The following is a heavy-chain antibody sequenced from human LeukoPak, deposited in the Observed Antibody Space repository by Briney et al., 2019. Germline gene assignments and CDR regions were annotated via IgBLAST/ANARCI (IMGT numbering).Heavy chain of an antibody. D-gene: IGHD3-3*01. CDR3: ARINYDFWSGTDY. CDR2: IYHSGST. V-gene: IGHV4-4*02. J-gene: IGHJ4*02. Sequence: PSETLSLTCAVSGGSISSSNWWSWVRQPPGKGLEWIGEIYHSGSTNYNPSLKSRVTISVDKSKNQFSLKLSSVTAADTAVYYCARINYDFWSGTDYWGQGTLVTVSS. CDR1: GGSISSSNW.